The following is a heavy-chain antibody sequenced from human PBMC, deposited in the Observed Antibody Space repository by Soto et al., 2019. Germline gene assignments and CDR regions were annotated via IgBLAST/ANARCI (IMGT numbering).Heavy chain of an antibody. CDR3: ATVETGSYDWFDP. CDR2: INSDWIRT. V-gene: IGHV3-74*01. J-gene: IGHJ5*02. CDR1: GFTFSTYW. Sequence: EVQLVESGGGLGQAGGSLRLSCAASGFTFSTYWMHWVRQAPGKGLVWVSRINSDWIRTNYADSVKGRFTTFRDNAKNTVYLQLNSLTAEDTAVYYCATVETGSYDWFDPWGQGSLVNVSS. D-gene: IGHD1-26*01.